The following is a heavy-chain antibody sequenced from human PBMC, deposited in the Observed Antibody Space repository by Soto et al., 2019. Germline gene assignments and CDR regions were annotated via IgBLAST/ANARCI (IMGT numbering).Heavy chain of an antibody. CDR3: ARGEQYSGRIFDY. CDR2: TYYRSKWYY. Sequence: SQTLSLTCAITGDSVSSNRAGWSWVRQSPSRGLEWLGRTYYRSKWYYEYAVSVRGRITINPDTSKNQYSLQLNSVTPEDTAVYFYARGEQYSGRIFDYWGQGTLVTVSS. CDR1: GDSVSSNRAG. J-gene: IGHJ4*01. V-gene: IGHV6-1*01. D-gene: IGHD1-26*01.